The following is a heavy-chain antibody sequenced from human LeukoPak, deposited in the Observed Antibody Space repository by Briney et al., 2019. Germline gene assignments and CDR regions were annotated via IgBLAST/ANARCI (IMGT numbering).Heavy chain of an antibody. J-gene: IGHJ3*02. Sequence: GGSLRLSCAASGFTVSSNYMSWVRQAPGKGLEWVSVIYSGGSTYYADSVKGRFTISRDNSKNTLYLQMNSLRAEDTAVYYCARDSWYSGTISAFDIWGQGTMVTVSS. V-gene: IGHV3-53*05. CDR1: GFTVSSNY. CDR2: IYSGGST. D-gene: IGHD1-26*01. CDR3: ARDSWYSGTISAFDI.